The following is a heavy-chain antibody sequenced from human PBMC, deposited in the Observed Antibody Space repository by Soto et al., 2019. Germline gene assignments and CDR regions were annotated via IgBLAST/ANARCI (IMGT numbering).Heavy chain of an antibody. J-gene: IGHJ6*02. CDR1: GITFSSYW. CDR3: AREITLAGRLGDYYYYGMDV. V-gene: IGHV3-7*04. CDR2: IKQDGSGK. Sequence: GGSLRLSCAASGITFSSYWMSWVRQAPGKGLEWVANIKQDGSGKNFVDSVKGRFTISRDNAENSLYLQMNSLRAEDTAVYYCAREITLAGRLGDYYYYGMDVWGQGTTVTVSS. D-gene: IGHD3-16*01.